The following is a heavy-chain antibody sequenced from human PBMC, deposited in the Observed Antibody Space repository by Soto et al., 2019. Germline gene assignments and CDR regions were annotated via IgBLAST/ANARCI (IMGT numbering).Heavy chain of an antibody. CDR2: ISGSGGST. V-gene: IGHV3-23*01. J-gene: IGHJ4*02. D-gene: IGHD5-12*01. CDR1: GVTFNSYA. Sequence: GGSLRLSCVASGVTFNSYAMTWVRQAPGKGLEWVSSISGSGGSTYYADSVKGRFTISRDNSKNTLYLQMNSLRVEDTAVYYCAKARGYPGYFDSWGQGTLVTVSS. CDR3: AKARGYPGYFDS.